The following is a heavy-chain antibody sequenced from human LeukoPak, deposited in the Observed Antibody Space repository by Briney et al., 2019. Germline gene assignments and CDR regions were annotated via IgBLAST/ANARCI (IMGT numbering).Heavy chain of an antibody. CDR3: ARDSANVVGAKSIFDY. D-gene: IGHD1-26*01. V-gene: IGHV3-21*01. CDR2: ISGSSSYI. CDR1: GFTFSGYS. Sequence: GGSLRLSCAASGFTFSGYSMNWVRQAPGKGLERVSSISGSSSYIYYADSVKGRFTISRDNAKNLLHLQMSSLRAEDTAVYYCARDSANVVGAKSIFDYWGQGALVTVSS. J-gene: IGHJ4*02.